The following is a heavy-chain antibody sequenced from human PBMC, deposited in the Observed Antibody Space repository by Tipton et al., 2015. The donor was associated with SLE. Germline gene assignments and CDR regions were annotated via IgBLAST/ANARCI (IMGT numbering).Heavy chain of an antibody. Sequence: SLRLSCAASGFTFTSYGLHWVRQAPGKGLEWVAVIWFDGSNKYYADSVKGRFTISRDNSNNTVFLQMNSLRAEDTAVYYCARWGSGYYDSSGVAYWGQGTLVTVSS. J-gene: IGHJ4*02. CDR1: GFTFTSYG. CDR3: ARWGSGYYDSSGVAY. CDR2: IWFDGSNK. V-gene: IGHV3-33*01. D-gene: IGHD3-22*01.